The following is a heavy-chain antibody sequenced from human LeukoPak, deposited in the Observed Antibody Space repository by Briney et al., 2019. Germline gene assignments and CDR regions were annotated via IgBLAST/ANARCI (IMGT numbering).Heavy chain of an antibody. CDR3: AKDEYDVGDY. CDR1: GFTFSSYG. CDR2: ISGSGVGT. J-gene: IGHJ4*02. D-gene: IGHD2/OR15-2a*01. V-gene: IGHV3-23*01. Sequence: AGGSLRLSCAASGFTFSSYGMSWVRQAPGKGLEWVSAISGSGVGTYYADSVKGRFTISRDNSKNTLYLQMNSLRAEDTAVYYCAKDEYDVGDYWGQGTLVTVSS.